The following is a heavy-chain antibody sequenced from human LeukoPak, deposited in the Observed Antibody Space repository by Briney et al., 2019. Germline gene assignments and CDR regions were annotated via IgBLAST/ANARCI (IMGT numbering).Heavy chain of an antibody. D-gene: IGHD3-10*01. CDR3: ARKFLGSRGYYFDY. CDR1: GYTFTDYY. J-gene: IGHJ4*02. V-gene: IGHV1-8*02. CDR2: MNPNSGNT. Sequence: ASVKVSCKASGYTFTDYYMHWVRQATGQGLEWMGWMNPNSGNTGYAQKFQGRVTMTRNASRSIAYMELSSLRSEDMAVYYCARKFLGSRGYYFDYWGQGTLVTVSS.